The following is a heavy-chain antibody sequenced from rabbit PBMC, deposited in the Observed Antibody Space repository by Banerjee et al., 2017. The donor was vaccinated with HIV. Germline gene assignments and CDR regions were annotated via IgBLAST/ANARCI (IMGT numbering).Heavy chain of an antibody. CDR2: IYTGDNNT. D-gene: IGHD2-1*01. CDR3: ARDWALYSYDDYGDERFWDL. V-gene: IGHV1S45*01. CDR1: GFSFSSSYW. J-gene: IGHJ4*01. Sequence: QEQLVESGGGLVQPEGSLTVTCTASGFSFSSSYWMCWVRQAPGKGLEWIACIYTGDNNTYYASWAKGRFTISKTSSTTVTLQMTSLTAADTATYFCARDWALYSYDDYGDERFWDLWGPGTLVTVS.